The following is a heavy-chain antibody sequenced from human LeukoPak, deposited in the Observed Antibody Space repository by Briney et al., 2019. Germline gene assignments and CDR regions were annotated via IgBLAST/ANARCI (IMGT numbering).Heavy chain of an antibody. CDR3: ARDEGPSGTDFDY. J-gene: IGHJ4*02. CDR2: INPNSGGT. Sequence: GASVKVSCKTSGYTFSSYGIGWVRQAPGQGLEWMGWINPNSGGTNYAQKFQGRVTMTRDTSISTAYMELSRLRSDDTAVYYCARDEGPSGTDFDYWGQGTLVTVSS. V-gene: IGHV1-2*02. CDR1: GYTFSSYG. D-gene: IGHD1-26*01.